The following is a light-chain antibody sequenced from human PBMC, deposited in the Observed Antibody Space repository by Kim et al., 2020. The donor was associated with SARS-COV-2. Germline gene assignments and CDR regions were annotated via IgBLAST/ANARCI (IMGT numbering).Light chain of an antibody. V-gene: IGKV3-20*01. Sequence: PGDRATLSCRASPSVSSTYLAWYQQKPGQAPRLLIYGASSRATGIPNRFSGGVSGTDFTLTISGLEPEDFAVYYCHHYGNSQHRAFGHGTKVDIK. J-gene: IGKJ1*01. CDR3: HHYGNSQHRA. CDR2: GAS. CDR1: PSVSSTY.